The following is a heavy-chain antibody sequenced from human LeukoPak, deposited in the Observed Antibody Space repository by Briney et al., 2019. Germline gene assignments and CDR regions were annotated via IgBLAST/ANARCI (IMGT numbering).Heavy chain of an antibody. V-gene: IGHV3-30*18. CDR2: ISYEGGTQ. Sequence: PGGSLRLSCAASGVTLSPYGMHWVRQAPGKGLEWVAVISYEGGTQHYADSVKGRFIISRDNPRNTLYLQMNILRTEATAVYYCAKEGTPQVSTWYDLWGQGTQVIVSS. CDR1: GVTLSPYG. D-gene: IGHD3-10*01. CDR3: AKEGTPQVSTWYDL. J-gene: IGHJ5*02.